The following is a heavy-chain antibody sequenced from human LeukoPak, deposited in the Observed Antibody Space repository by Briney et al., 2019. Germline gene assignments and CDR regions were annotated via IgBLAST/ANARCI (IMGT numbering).Heavy chain of an antibody. CDR2: ISASGGRT. V-gene: IGHV3-23*01. Sequence: GGSLRLSCAASGFTFSSYAMSWVRQAPGKGLEWVSVISASGGRTSYADSVKGRFIVSRDNSKNTLYLQMNSLRAEDTAVYFCVEGGAPSYYDGSGDAYFDYWGQGALVTVSS. D-gene: IGHD3-22*01. CDR3: VEGGAPSYYDGSGDAYFDY. CDR1: GFTFSSYA. J-gene: IGHJ4*02.